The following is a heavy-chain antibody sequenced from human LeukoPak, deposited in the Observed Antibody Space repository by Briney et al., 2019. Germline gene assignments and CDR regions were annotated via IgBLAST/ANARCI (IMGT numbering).Heavy chain of an antibody. V-gene: IGHV3-23*01. CDR3: ARGSSWYVNYFDY. D-gene: IGHD6-13*01. Sequence: QSGGSLRLSCAASGFTFSSSAMSWVRQVPGKGLEWVSGISASGGSTSYADSVRGRFTISRDNSKNTLYIQMNSLRDEDTAVYYCARGSSWYVNYFDYWGQGTLVTVSS. CDR2: ISASGGST. CDR1: GFTFSSSA. J-gene: IGHJ4*02.